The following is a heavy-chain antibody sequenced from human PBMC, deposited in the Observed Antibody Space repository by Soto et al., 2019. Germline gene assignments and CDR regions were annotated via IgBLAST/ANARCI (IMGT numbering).Heavy chain of an antibody. J-gene: IGHJ4*02. D-gene: IGHD3-10*02. CDR1: GTSFKCGGSS. CDR3: ARNVDSFDS. Sequence: AGTLSLTCSVSGTSFKCGGSSWCWIRQPPGKGLDWIGYVYHTGRTSYNPSLKSRVSTSMDTYKKQFSLNLASVTVSDSAVYCYARNVDSFDSWGQGTLVTVSS. CDR2: VYHTGRT. V-gene: IGHV4-61*08.